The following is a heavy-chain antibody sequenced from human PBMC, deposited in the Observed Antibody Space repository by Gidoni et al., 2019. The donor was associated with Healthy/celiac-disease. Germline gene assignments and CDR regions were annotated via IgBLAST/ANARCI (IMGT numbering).Heavy chain of an antibody. D-gene: IGHD3-22*01. J-gene: IGHJ4*02. V-gene: IGHV3-48*03. CDR3: AREPYGDKWLLRKGGFDY. CDR1: GFTFSSYE. Sequence: EVQLVESGGGLVQPGGSLRLSCAASGFTFSSYEMNWVRQAPGKGLEWVSYISSSGSTIYYADSVKGRFTISRDNAKNSLYLQMNSLRAEDTAVYYCAREPYGDKWLLRKGGFDYWGQGTLVTVSS. CDR2: ISSSGSTI.